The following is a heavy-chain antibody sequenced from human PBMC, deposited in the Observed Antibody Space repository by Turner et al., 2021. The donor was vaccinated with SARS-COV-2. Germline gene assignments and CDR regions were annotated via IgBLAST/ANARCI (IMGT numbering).Heavy chain of an antibody. J-gene: IGHJ4*02. CDR1: GFTFSTYA. CDR3: ARVDSPSNGFYFDY. V-gene: IGHV3-30-3*01. Sequence: QVQLLESGGGVVQPERSLRLSCAASGFTFSTYAFHWVRQAPGKGLEWVALISYDGVGKYYADSVKGRFSISRDNSKNTLFLQMNSLRTEDTAVYYCARVDSPSNGFYFDYWGQGTLVTVSS. CDR2: ISYDGVGK. D-gene: IGHD2-2*01.